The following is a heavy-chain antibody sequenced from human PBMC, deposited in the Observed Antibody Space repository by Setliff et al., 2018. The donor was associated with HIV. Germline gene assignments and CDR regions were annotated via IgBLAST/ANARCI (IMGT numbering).Heavy chain of an antibody. V-gene: IGHV7-4-1*02. CDR2: INTNTGNP. CDR3: ARMATVYYYYMDV. D-gene: IGHD4-4*01. J-gene: IGHJ6*03. CDR1: GYTFTSYA. Sequence: ASVKVSCQASGYTFTSYAMNWVRQAPGQGLEWMGWINTNTGNPTYAQGFTGRFVFSLDTSVSTAYLQISSLKAEDTAVYYCARMATVYYYYMDVWGKGTTVTVSS.